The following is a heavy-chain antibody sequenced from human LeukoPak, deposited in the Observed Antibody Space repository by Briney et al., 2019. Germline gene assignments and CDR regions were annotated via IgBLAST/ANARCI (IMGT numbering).Heavy chain of an antibody. D-gene: IGHD3-22*01. CDR3: ARDRYYDSRGYPLDY. CDR2: IYYSGST. V-gene: IGHV4-39*07. J-gene: IGHJ4*02. CDR1: GGSISSSSYY. Sequence: KTSETLSLTCTVSGGSISSSSYYWGWIRQPPGKGLEWIGSIYYSGSTYYNPSLKSRVTISVDTSKNQFSLKLSSVTAADTAVYYCARDRYYDSRGYPLDYWGQGTLVTVSS.